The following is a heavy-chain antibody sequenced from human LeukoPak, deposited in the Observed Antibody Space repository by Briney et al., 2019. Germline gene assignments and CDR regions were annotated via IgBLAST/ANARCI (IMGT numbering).Heavy chain of an antibody. Sequence: GGSLRLSCAASGFTFSNYAMSWVRQAPGKGLEWVSGISGSGAGKDYADFVKGRFTISRDNSKNTLYLQMNSLRAEDTAVYYCARGGSGYYRDAFDIWGQGTMVTVSS. CDR1: GFTFSNYA. CDR3: ARGGSGYYRDAFDI. CDR2: ISGSGAGK. D-gene: IGHD3-22*01. J-gene: IGHJ3*02. V-gene: IGHV3-23*01.